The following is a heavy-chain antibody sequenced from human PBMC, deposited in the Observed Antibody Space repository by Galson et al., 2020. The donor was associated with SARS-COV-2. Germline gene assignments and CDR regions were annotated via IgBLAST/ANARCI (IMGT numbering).Heavy chain of an antibody. CDR3: ARRGRYDTVTDYYLNGFDI. Sequence: ETSETLSLTCTVSGGSMRSRGYYWSWIRQFPGRGLEWIGYIYYSGSTYYNPSLKSRLAISVDTSKNQFSLKLSSVTAADTAVYYCARRGRYDTVTDYYLNGFDIWGQGTQVTVSS. V-gene: IGHV4-31*03. CDR2: IYYSGST. D-gene: IGHD3-9*01. CDR1: GGSMRSRGYY. J-gene: IGHJ3*02.